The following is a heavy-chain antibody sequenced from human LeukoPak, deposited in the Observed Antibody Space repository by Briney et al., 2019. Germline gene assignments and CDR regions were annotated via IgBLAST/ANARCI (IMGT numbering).Heavy chain of an antibody. Sequence: SETLPLTCTVSGGSISSYYWSWIRQPAGKGLEWIGRIYTSGSTNYNPSLKSRVTMSVDTSKNQFSLKLSSVTAADTAVYYCARSGWQGYYYYYMDVWGKGTTVTIPS. CDR3: ARSGWQGYYYYYMDV. V-gene: IGHV4-4*07. CDR1: GGSISSYY. D-gene: IGHD6-19*01. J-gene: IGHJ6*03. CDR2: IYTSGST.